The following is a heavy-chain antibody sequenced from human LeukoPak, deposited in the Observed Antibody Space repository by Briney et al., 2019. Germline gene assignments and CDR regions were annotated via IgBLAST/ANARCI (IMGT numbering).Heavy chain of an antibody. V-gene: IGHV3-30*02. CDR2: IRYDGSNK. Sequence: GGSLRLSCAASGFSFSSYGMHWVRQAPGKGLEWVAFIRYDGSNKYYADSVKGRFTISRDNSKNTLYLQMNSLRAEDTAVYYCAKDVLYTPYYGGNEDYWGQGTLVTVSS. CDR3: AKDVLYTPYYGGNEDY. J-gene: IGHJ4*02. CDR1: GFSFSSYG. D-gene: IGHD4-23*01.